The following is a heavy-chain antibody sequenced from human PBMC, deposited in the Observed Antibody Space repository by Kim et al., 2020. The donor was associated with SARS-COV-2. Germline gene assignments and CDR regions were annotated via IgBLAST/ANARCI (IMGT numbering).Heavy chain of an antibody. J-gene: IGHJ6*02. CDR3: ARDSHSYDFWGGYGLGERGADDYYYYGLDV. CDR1: GFTFSDSY. D-gene: IGHD3-3*01. CDR2: ITSGGGTI. V-gene: IGHV3-11*01. Sequence: GGSLRLSCAASGFTFSDSYMSWIRQTPGKGLEWVSFITSGGGTIYYADSVKGRFTISRDNAKNSLFLQMSSLTAEDTGVYFCARDSHSYDFWGGYGLGERGADDYYYYGLDVWGQGTTVTVSS.